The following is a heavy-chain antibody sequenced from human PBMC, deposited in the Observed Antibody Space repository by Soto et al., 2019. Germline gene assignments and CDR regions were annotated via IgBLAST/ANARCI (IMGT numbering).Heavy chain of an antibody. CDR3: AKESGYSGYDTNYFDY. CDR2: ISWNSGSI. V-gene: IGHV3-9*01. Sequence: SLRLFGAASGYTFDDYAMHWFRLAPGKGLEWVSGISWNSGSIGYADSVKGRFTISRDNAKNSLYLQMNSLRAEDTALYYCAKESGYSGYDTNYFDYWGQGTLVTVSS. D-gene: IGHD5-12*01. CDR1: GYTFDDYA. J-gene: IGHJ4*02.